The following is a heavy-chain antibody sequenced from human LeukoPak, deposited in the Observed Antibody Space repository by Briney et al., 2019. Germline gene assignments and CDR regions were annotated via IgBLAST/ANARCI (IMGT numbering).Heavy chain of an antibody. J-gene: IGHJ5*02. CDR2: INPSGGST. V-gene: IGHV1-46*01. CDR3: ATVIHDYVWGSYRHNWFDP. D-gene: IGHD3-16*02. CDR1: GYTFASYY. Sequence: ASVKVSCKASGYTFASYYMHWVRQAPGQGLEWMGIINPSGGSTIYAQKFQGRVTMTEDTSTDTAYMELSSLRSEDTAVYYCATVIHDYVWGSYRHNWFDPWGQGTLVTVSS.